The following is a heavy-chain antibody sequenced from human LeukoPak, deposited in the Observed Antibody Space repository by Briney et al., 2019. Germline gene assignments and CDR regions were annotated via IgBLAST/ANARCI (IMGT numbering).Heavy chain of an antibody. Sequence: GGSLRLSCAASGFIFSSYWMHWVRQAPGKGLVWVSRINSDGSSTSYADSVKGRFTISRDNAKNTLYLQMNSLRVEVTAVYYCARGGVSRTPSGYYYNYWGQGALVTVSS. CDR2: INSDGSST. J-gene: IGHJ4*02. CDR1: GFIFSSYW. V-gene: IGHV3-74*01. D-gene: IGHD3-22*01. CDR3: ARGGVSRTPSGYYYNY.